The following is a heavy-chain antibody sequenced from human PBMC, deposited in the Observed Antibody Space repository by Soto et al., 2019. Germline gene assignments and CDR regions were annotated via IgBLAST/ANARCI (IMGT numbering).Heavy chain of an antibody. Sequence: QVQLVQSGAEVKKPGSSVKVSCKASGGTFSSYTISWVRQAPGQGLEWMGRIIPILGIANYAQKFQGRVTITADKSTSTAYMELSSLRSDDTAVYYCASDNCSGGSCYFAAFDIWGQGTMVTVSS. D-gene: IGHD2-15*01. V-gene: IGHV1-69*02. CDR2: IIPILGIA. CDR3: ASDNCSGGSCYFAAFDI. CDR1: GGTFSSYT. J-gene: IGHJ3*02.